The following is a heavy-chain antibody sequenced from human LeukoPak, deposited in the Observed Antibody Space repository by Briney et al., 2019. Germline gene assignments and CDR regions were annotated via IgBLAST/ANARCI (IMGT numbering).Heavy chain of an antibody. Sequence: PGGSLRLSCAASGFSFSNYGMHWVRQAPGKGLEWVAVIWYDGVNKRYADSVKGRFTISRDMPKNTLYLQMNSLRAEDTAVYYCAREGIVATLDYWGQGTLVTVSS. D-gene: IGHD5-12*01. CDR2: IWYDGVNK. V-gene: IGHV3-33*01. CDR3: AREGIVATLDY. CDR1: GFSFSNYG. J-gene: IGHJ4*02.